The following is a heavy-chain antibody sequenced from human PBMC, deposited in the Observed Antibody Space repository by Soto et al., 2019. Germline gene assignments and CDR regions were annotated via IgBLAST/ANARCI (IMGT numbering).Heavy chain of an antibody. CDR1: GVCVSTGSFY. CDR2: GSYSGTT. CDR3: ASGATVPPYDY. J-gene: IGHJ4*02. D-gene: IGHD4-17*01. Sequence: PSETLSLTSTVSGVCVSTGSFYWAWIRQPPGKGLEWIGFGSYSGTTNYKPSLKSRVTISVDTSRSQISLKVSSLTAADTAVYYCASGATVPPYDYWGQGNL. V-gene: IGHV4-61*01.